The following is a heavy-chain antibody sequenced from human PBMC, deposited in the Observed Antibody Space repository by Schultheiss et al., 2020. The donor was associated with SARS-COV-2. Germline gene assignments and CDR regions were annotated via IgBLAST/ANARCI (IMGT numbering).Heavy chain of an antibody. CDR1: GYTFTSYY. CDR3: ARVAGRGALHFDY. CDR2: INPNSGGT. J-gene: IGHJ4*02. Sequence: ASVKVSCKASGYTFTSYYMHWVRQAPGQRLEWMGWINPNSGGTNYAQKFQGRVTMTRDTSTSTVYMELSSLRSEDTAVYYCARVAGRGALHFDYWGQGTLVTVSS. D-gene: IGHD6-13*01. V-gene: IGHV1-2*02.